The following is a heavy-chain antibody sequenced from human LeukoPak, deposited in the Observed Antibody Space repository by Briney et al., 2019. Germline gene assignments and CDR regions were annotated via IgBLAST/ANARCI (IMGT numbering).Heavy chain of an antibody. Sequence: EASVKVSCKASGYTFTSYGISWVRQAPGQGLEWMGWISAYNGNTNYAQKLQGRVTMTTDTSTSTAYMELRSLRSDDTAVYYCAREVGYNSSWYGPPGYYGMDVWGQGTTVTVSS. CDR1: GYTFTSYG. J-gene: IGHJ6*02. V-gene: IGHV1-18*01. CDR2: ISAYNGNT. D-gene: IGHD6-13*01. CDR3: AREVGYNSSWYGPPGYYGMDV.